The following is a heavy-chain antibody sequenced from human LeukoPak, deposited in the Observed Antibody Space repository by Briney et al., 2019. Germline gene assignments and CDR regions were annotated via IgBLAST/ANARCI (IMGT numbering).Heavy chain of an antibody. CDR3: ARGPPPGDTFDY. V-gene: IGHV4-34*01. Sequence: SETLSLTCAVYGGSFSGYYWSWIRKPPGKGLEWIGEINHSGSTNYNPSLKSRVTISVDTSKNQFSLKLSSVTAADTAVYYCARGPPPGDTFDYWGQGTLVTVSS. CDR2: INHSGST. CDR1: GGSFSGYY. J-gene: IGHJ4*02. D-gene: IGHD7-27*01.